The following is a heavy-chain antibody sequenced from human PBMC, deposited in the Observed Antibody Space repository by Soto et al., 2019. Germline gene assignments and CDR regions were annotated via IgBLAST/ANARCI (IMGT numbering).Heavy chain of an antibody. J-gene: IGHJ4*02. D-gene: IGHD2-15*01. CDR3: NSHTPEDMKRT. Sequence: EVQLVESGGGLVQPGGSLKLSCAASGFTFSGSSVHWVRQASGTGLEWVGRIRNKAHSYATAYAASVRGRFTISRDDSKSTTFLQMKSLNTEDTAVYYFNSHTPEDMKRTWGQGTLVTVSS. CDR1: GFTFSGSS. CDR2: IRNKAHSYAT. V-gene: IGHV3-73*02.